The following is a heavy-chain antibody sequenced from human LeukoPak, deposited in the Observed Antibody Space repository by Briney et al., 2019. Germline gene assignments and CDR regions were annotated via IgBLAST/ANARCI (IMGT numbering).Heavy chain of an antibody. CDR2: IYHSGST. J-gene: IGHJ5*02. CDR1: GGSISSSNW. V-gene: IGHV4-4*02. D-gene: IGHD3-10*01. CDR3: ARDVGGFGELLCEGDGWFDP. Sequence: SETLSLTCAVSGGSISSSNWWSWVRQPPGKGLEWIGEIYHSGSTNYSPSLKSRVTISVDKSKNQFSLKLRSVTAADTAVYYCARDVGGFGELLCEGDGWFDPWGQGTLVTVSS.